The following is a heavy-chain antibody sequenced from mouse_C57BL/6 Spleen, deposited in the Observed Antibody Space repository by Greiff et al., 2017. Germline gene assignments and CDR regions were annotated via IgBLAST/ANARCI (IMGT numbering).Heavy chain of an antibody. V-gene: IGHV1-52*01. Sequence: VQLQQPGAELVRPGSSVKLSCKASGYTFTSYWMHWVKQRPIQGLEWIGNIDPSDSETHYNQKFKDKATLTVDKSSSTAYMQLSSLTSEDSAVYYCARVLIYYDYDWYFDVWGTGTTVTVSS. CDR2: IDPSDSET. J-gene: IGHJ1*03. CDR3: ARVLIYYDYDWYFDV. D-gene: IGHD2-4*01. CDR1: GYTFTSYW.